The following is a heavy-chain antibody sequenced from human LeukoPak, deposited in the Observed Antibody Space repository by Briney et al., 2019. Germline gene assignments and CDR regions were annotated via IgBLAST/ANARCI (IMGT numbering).Heavy chain of an antibody. CDR1: GGSISSGGYY. J-gene: IGHJ4*02. CDR2: IYYSGST. V-gene: IGHV4-39*01. Sequence: SETLSLTCTVSGGSISSGGYYWSWIRQHPGKGLEWIGSIYYSGSTYYNTSLKSRVTISVDTSKNQFSLKLSSVTAADTAVYYCARHEEDSSGWPFDYWGQGTLVTVSS. CDR3: ARHEEDSSGWPFDY. D-gene: IGHD6-19*01.